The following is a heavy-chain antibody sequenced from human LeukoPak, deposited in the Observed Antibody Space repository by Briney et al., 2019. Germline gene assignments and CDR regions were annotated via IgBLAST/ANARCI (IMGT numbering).Heavy chain of an antibody. CDR3: ARAGGSGDHFDY. CDR2: IYYSGST. V-gene: IGHV4-31*03. D-gene: IGHD3-10*01. CDR1: GGSISSGGYY. Sequence: SETLSLTCTVSGGSISSGGYYWSWIRQHPGKGLEWIGYIYYSGSTYYNPSLKSRVTISVDTSKNQFSLKLSSVTAADTAVYYCARAGGSGDHFDYWGQRTLVTVSS. J-gene: IGHJ4*02.